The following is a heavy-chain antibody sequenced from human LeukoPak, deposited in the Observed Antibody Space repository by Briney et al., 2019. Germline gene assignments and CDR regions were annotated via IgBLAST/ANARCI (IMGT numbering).Heavy chain of an antibody. CDR2: IYYSEST. V-gene: IGHV4-39*07. D-gene: IGHD2/OR15-2a*01. J-gene: IGHJ6*02. CDR3: ARAHSIASYYYGVDV. Sequence: SETLSLTCTVSGGSISSSYSYWGWIRQPPGKGLEWIGNIYYSESTYYSPSLTSRVAVSVYTSENQFSLKLSSGTAADTAVYYCARAHSIASYYYGVDVWGQGTTVTVSS. CDR1: GGSISSSYSY.